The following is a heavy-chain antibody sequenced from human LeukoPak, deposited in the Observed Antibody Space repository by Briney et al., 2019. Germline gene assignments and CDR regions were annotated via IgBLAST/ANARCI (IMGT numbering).Heavy chain of an antibody. CDR2: INPSSGAT. Sequence: ASGKVSFQGSGYTFTAAHLHWGGQGPGPGREWMGWINPSSGATNSAQKFLGRVTMTRDTSTSTVYMELSSLRSEDTAVYYCARDNKGPLGYWGQGTLVTVSS. CDR1: GYTFTAAH. D-gene: IGHD3-16*01. J-gene: IGHJ4*02. CDR3: ARDNKGPLGY. V-gene: IGHV1-2*02.